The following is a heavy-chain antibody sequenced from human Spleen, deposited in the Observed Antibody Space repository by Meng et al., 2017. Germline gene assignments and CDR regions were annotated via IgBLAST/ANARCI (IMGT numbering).Heavy chain of an antibody. CDR2: ISVHNGYT. Sequence: ASVKVSCKASGYTFSSYRISWVRQAPGQGLEWMGWISVHNGYTNYAQKLQDRVTMTTDTSTSTAYMELRSLRSDDTAVYYCARYDGGATEFDYWGQGTLVTVSS. D-gene: IGHD1-26*01. CDR1: GYTFSSYR. CDR3: ARYDGGATEFDY. J-gene: IGHJ4*02. V-gene: IGHV1-18*01.